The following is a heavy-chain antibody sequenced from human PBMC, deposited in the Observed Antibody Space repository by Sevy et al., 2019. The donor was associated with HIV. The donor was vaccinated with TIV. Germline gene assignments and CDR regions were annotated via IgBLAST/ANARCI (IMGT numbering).Heavy chain of an antibody. D-gene: IGHD1-26*01. J-gene: IGHJ3*02. CDR3: ARAQGELLRYVDI. Sequence: GGSLRLSCAASGFTFSSYSMNWVRQAPGKGLEWVSSISSSSSYIYYADSVKGRFTISRDNAKNSLYLQMNSLRAEDTAVYYCARAQGELLRYVDIWGQGTMVTVSS. V-gene: IGHV3-21*01. CDR2: ISSSSSYI. CDR1: GFTFSSYS.